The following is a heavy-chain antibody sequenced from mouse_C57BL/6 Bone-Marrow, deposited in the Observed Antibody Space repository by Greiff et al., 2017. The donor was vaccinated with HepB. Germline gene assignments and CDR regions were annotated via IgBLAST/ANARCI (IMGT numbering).Heavy chain of an antibody. Sequence: QVQLKQSGPGLVQPSQSLSITCTVSGFSLTSYGVHWVRQSPGKGLEWLGVIWSGGSTDYNAAFISRLSISKDNSKSQVFFKMNSLQADDTAIYYCARTQDSSGYVGAYWGQGTLVTVSA. CDR3: ARTQDSSGYVGAY. D-gene: IGHD3-2*02. CDR1: GFSLTSYG. CDR2: IWSGGST. J-gene: IGHJ3*01. V-gene: IGHV2-2*01.